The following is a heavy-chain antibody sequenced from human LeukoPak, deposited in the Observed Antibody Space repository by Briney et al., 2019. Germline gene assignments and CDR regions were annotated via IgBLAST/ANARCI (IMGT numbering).Heavy chain of an antibody. J-gene: IGHJ4*02. CDR3: ARQRPREYYFDY. CDR2: IYHSGST. V-gene: IGHV4-38-2*02. Sequence: PSETLSLTCTVSGYSISSGYYWGWIRQPPGKGLEWIGSIYHSGSTYYNPSLKSRVTISVDTPKNQFSLKLSSVTAADTAVYYCARQRPREYYFDYWGQGTLVTVSS. CDR1: GYSISSGYY.